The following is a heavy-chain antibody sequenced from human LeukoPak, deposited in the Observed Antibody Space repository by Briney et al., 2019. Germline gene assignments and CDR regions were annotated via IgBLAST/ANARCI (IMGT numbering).Heavy chain of an antibody. CDR3: ARDRGVEMATIFDY. V-gene: IGHV4-59*01. CDR2: IYYSGST. J-gene: IGHJ4*02. CDR1: GGSISSYY. Sequence: SETLSLTCTVSGGSISSYYWSWIRQPPGKGREGIGYIYYSGSTNYNPSLKSRVTISVDTSKNQFSLKLSSVTAADTAVYYCARDRGVEMATIFDYWGQGTLVTVSS. D-gene: IGHD5-24*01.